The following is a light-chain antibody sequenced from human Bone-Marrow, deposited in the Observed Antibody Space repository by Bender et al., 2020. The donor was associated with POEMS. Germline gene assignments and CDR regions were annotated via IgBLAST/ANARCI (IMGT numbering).Light chain of an antibody. V-gene: IGLV1-44*01. CDR3: EAWEDSLNGWV. J-gene: IGLJ3*02. CDR2: INN. CDR1: SSNIGTNP. Sequence: QSVLTQPPSASGTPGQRVTISCSGSSSNIGTNPVNWYQQLPGTAPKLLIYINNQRPSGVPDRFSGSKSGTSASLAIRGLKSEDEADYYCEAWEDSLNGWVFGGGTKLTVL.